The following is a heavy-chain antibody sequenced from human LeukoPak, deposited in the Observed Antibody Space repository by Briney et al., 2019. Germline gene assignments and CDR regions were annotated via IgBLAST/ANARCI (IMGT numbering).Heavy chain of an antibody. D-gene: IGHD6-19*01. CDR3: AREVSSYYFDY. V-gene: IGHV3-7*01. CDR1: GFTFSNYW. Sequence: GGSLRLSCAASGFTFSNYWMSWVRQAPGKGLEWVANIKQDGSEKYYVDSVKGRFTISRGNAKNALSLQMNSLRAEDTAVYYCAREVSSYYFDYWGQGTLVTVSS. CDR2: IKQDGSEK. J-gene: IGHJ4*02.